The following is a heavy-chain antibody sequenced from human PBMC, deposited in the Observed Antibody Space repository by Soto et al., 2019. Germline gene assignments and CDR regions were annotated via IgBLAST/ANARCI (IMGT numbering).Heavy chain of an antibody. Sequence: QVQLVQSGAEVKKPGSSVKVSCKASGGTFSTYTITWVRQAPGQGLEWRGRIIPIIGIINYAQKCQGRVTISADKFTGTAYMELIGLRSDDTSVYYCAGDPDSHYIDSHASSYPWGQGTLVTVSS. CDR3: AGDPDSHYIDSHASSYP. CDR2: IIPIIGII. V-gene: IGHV1-69*08. CDR1: GGTFSTYT. D-gene: IGHD4-4*01. J-gene: IGHJ5*02.